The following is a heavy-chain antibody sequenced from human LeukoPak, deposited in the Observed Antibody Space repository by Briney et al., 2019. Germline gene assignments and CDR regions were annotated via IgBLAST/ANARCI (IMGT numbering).Heavy chain of an antibody. Sequence: TISGCGGSTYYADSVKGRFTISRDNSKNTLYLQVNSLRAEDTAVYYCAKGGKWDVTPFDYWGQGTLVTVSS. D-gene: IGHD1-26*01. CDR3: AKGGKWDVTPFDY. CDR2: ISGCGGST. V-gene: IGHV3-23*01. J-gene: IGHJ4*02.